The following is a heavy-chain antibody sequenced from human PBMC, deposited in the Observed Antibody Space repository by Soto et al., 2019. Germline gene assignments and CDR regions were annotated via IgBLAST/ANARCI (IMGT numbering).Heavy chain of an antibody. CDR2: SSGSGGST. Sequence: EVQLLESGGGLVQPGGSLRLSCAASGFTFSSYAMSWVRQAPGKGLEWVSASSGSGGSTYYADSVKGRFTISRDNSKNTLYLQMNSLRAEDTAVYYCAKVSAGNYYYGMDVWGQGTTVIVSS. J-gene: IGHJ6*02. V-gene: IGHV3-23*01. CDR1: GFTFSSYA. D-gene: IGHD6-13*01. CDR3: AKVSAGNYYYGMDV.